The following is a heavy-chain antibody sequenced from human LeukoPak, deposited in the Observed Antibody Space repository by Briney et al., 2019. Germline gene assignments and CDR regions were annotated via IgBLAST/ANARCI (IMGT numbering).Heavy chain of an antibody. J-gene: IGHJ6*03. CDR1: GFTFSSYW. D-gene: IGHD3-10*01. CDR3: AKASAPKHYYYYYMDV. V-gene: IGHV3-74*01. Sequence: GGSLRLSCAASGFTFSSYWMHWVRQAPGKGLVWVSRIKSDGSSTSYADSVKGRFTISRDNAKNTLYLQMNSLRAEDTAVYYCAKASAPKHYYYYYMDVWGKGTTVTVSS. CDR2: IKSDGSST.